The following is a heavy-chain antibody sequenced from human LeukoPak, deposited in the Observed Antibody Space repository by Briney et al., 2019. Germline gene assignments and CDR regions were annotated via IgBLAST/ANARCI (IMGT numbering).Heavy chain of an antibody. CDR3: ACGSSGPRSPYYYYYGMDV. D-gene: IGHD6-19*01. Sequence: GRSLRLSCAASGFTFDDYAMLWVRQAPGKGLVWVSGISWNSGSIGYADSVKGRFTISRDNAKNSLYLQMNSLRAEDTALYYCACGSSGPRSPYYYYYGMDVWGQGTTVTVSS. CDR2: ISWNSGSI. J-gene: IGHJ6*02. V-gene: IGHV3-9*01. CDR1: GFTFDDYA.